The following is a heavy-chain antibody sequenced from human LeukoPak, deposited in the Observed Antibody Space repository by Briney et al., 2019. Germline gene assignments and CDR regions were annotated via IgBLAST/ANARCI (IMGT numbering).Heavy chain of an antibody. CDR3: ARGGNYWPQWWFDP. CDR2: IYYTGST. D-gene: IGHD1-26*01. J-gene: IGHJ5*02. Sequence: SQTLSLTCTVSGGSISTSNYCWGWIRQPPGKGLEWIGYIYYTGSTSYNPSLKSRVTMSLDASKNQFSLELNSVTPADTAVYYCARGGNYWPQWWFDPWGRGTLVSVSS. V-gene: IGHV4-61*05. CDR1: GGSISTSNYC.